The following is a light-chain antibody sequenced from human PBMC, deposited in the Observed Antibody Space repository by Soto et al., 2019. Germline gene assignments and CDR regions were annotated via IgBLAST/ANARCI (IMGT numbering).Light chain of an antibody. CDR2: LNN. J-gene: IGLJ2*01. CDR1: SSNIASKT. V-gene: IGLV1-44*01. Sequence: QSVLTQAPSASATPGQRVTISCSGSSSNIASKTVNWYQQLPGTAPKLLIYLNNQRPSGVPDRFSGSKSGTSASLAISGLRSDDEADYYCAAWDDSLSGPVFGGGTKLTVL. CDR3: AAWDDSLSGPV.